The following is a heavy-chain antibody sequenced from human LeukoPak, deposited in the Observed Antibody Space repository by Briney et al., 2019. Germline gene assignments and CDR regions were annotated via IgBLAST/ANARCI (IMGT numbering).Heavy chain of an antibody. CDR1: GFTFRSYA. CDR3: AKDLPTYYYFWSGYWGFDY. V-gene: IGHV3-23*01. Sequence: PGGSLRLSCAAAGFTFRSYAMSWVRQAPGKGLEWVSAISGSGGSTYYADSVKGRFTISRDNSKNTLYLQMNSLRAEDTAVYYCAKDLPTYYYFWSGYWGFDYWGQGTLVTVSS. D-gene: IGHD3-3*01. CDR2: ISGSGGST. J-gene: IGHJ4*02.